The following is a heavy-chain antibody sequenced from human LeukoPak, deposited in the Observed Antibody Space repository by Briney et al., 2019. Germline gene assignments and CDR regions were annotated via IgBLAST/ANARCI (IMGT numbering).Heavy chain of an antibody. CDR3: ARGLPWGQNSLYGMDV. J-gene: IGHJ6*02. Sequence: ASVKVSCKASGYTFTSYGISWVRQAPGQGLEWMGWISAYNGNTNYAQKVRGRVTMTTDTSTSIAYMELRSLRSDDTAVYYCARGLPWGQNSLYGMDVWGQGTTVTVSS. V-gene: IGHV1-18*01. D-gene: IGHD7-27*01. CDR1: GYTFTSYG. CDR2: ISAYNGNT.